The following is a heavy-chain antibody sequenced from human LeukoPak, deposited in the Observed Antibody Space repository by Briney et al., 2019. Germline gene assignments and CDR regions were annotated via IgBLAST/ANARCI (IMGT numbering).Heavy chain of an antibody. Sequence: GASVKVSCKASGGTFSSYAISWVRQAPGQGLEWMGRINPNSGGTNYAQKFQGRVTMTRDTSISTAYMELSRLRSDDTAVYYCACLAMANYYYMDVWGKGTTVTVSS. CDR1: GGTFSSYA. CDR2: INPNSGGT. J-gene: IGHJ6*03. D-gene: IGHD5-18*01. CDR3: ACLAMANYYYMDV. V-gene: IGHV1-2*06.